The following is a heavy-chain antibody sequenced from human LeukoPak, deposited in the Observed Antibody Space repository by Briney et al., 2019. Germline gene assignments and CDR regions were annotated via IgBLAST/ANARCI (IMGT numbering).Heavy chain of an antibody. V-gene: IGHV3-30-3*01. CDR1: GFTFSSYA. CDR2: ISYDGSNK. CDR3: ARERVVVVPAAIFYYYYGMDV. J-gene: IGHJ6*02. Sequence: PGGSLRLPCAASGFTFSSYAMHWVRQAPGKGLEWVAVISYDGSNKYYADSVKGRFTISRDNSKNTLYLQMNSLRAEDTAVYYCARERVVVVPAAIFYYYYGMDVWGQGTTVTVSS. D-gene: IGHD2-2*02.